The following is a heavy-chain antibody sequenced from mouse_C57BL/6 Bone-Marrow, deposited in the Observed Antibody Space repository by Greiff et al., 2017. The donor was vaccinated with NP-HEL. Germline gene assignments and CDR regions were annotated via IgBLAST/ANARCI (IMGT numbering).Heavy chain of an antibody. CDR2: IRNKANGYTT. Sequence: EVKVVESGGGLVQPGGSLSLSCAASGFTFTDYYMSWVRQPPGKALEWLGFIRNKANGYTTEYSAAVKGRFTISRDNSQSILYLQMNALRAEDSATYYCARRITTVGPGLWYFDVWGTGTTVTVSS. J-gene: IGHJ1*03. CDR1: GFTFTDYY. V-gene: IGHV7-3*01. D-gene: IGHD1-1*01. CDR3: ARRITTVGPGLWYFDV.